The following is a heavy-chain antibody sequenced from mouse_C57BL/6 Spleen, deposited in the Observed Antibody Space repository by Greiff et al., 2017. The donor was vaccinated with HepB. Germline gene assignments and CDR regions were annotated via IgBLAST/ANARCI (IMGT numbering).Heavy chain of an antibody. CDR1: GYTFTSYW. Sequence: QVQLQQPGAELVRPGTSVKLSCKASGYTFTSYWMHWVKQRPGQGLEWIGVIDPADSYTNYNQKFKGKATLTVDTSSSTAYMQLSSLTSEDSAVYYWARGELTTVVPKDYWGQGTTLTVSS. CDR3: ARGELTTVVPKDY. CDR2: IDPADSYT. J-gene: IGHJ2*01. D-gene: IGHD1-1*01. V-gene: IGHV1-59*01.